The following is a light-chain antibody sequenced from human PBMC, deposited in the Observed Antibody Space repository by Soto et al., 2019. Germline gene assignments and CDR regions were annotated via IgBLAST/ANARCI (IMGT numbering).Light chain of an antibody. Sequence: QSVLTQPPSASGTPGQRVTISCSGSSSNIGSNTVNWYQQLPGTAPKLLIYSNNQRPSGVPDRFSGSKSGTSASLAISGLQSEDEADYYCAAWDDSLSVPYVFGTGTKVTV. J-gene: IGLJ1*01. V-gene: IGLV1-44*01. CDR1: SSNIGSNT. CDR2: SNN. CDR3: AAWDDSLSVPYV.